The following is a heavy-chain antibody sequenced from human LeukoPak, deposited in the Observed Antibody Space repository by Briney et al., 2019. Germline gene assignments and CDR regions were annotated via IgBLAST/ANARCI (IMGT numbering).Heavy chain of an antibody. V-gene: IGHV3-7*01. Sequence: GSLRLSCAASGFTFSSYWMSWVRQAPGKGLEWVANIKQDGSEKYYVDSVKGRFTISRDNAKNSLYLQMNSLRAEDTAVYYCARGIYCSSTSCYGSFDYWGQGTLVTVSS. D-gene: IGHD2-2*01. CDR3: ARGIYCSSTSCYGSFDY. CDR2: IKQDGSEK. CDR1: GFTFSSYW. J-gene: IGHJ4*02.